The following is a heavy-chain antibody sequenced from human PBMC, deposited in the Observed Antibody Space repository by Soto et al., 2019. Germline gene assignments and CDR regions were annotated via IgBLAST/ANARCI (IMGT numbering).Heavy chain of an antibody. Sequence: GGSLRLSCAASGFTFSDYYMSWIRQAPGKGLEWVSYISSSGSTIYYADSVKGRFTISRDNAKNSLYLQMNSLRAEDTAVYYCARDLVVPAAPRGAFDIWGQGTMVTVSS. D-gene: IGHD2-2*01. V-gene: IGHV3-11*01. J-gene: IGHJ3*02. CDR3: ARDLVVPAAPRGAFDI. CDR1: GFTFSDYY. CDR2: ISSSGSTI.